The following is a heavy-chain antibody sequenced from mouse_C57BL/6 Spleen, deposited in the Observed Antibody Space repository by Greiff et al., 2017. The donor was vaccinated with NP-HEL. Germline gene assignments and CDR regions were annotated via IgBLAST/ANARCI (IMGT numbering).Heavy chain of an antibody. J-gene: IGHJ4*01. V-gene: IGHV5-4*03. D-gene: IGHD1-1*01. CDR2: ISDGGSYT. CDR1: GFTFSSYA. Sequence: EVMLVESGGGLVKPGGSLKLSCAASGFTFSSYAMSWVRQTPEKRLEWVATISDGGSYTYYPDNVKGRFTISRDNAKNNLYLQMSHLKSEDTAMYYCARRGYYGSSPYYYAMDYWGQGTSVTVSS. CDR3: ARRGYYGSSPYYYAMDY.